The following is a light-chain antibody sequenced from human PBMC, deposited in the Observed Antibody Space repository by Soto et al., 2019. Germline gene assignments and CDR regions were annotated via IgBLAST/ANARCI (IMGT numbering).Light chain of an antibody. CDR3: QQRSSWAT. V-gene: IGKV3-11*01. CDR1: QSVSSN. J-gene: IGKJ3*01. Sequence: EIVMTQSPATLSVSPGERATLSCRASQSVSSNLAWYQQKAGQAPRLLIYDASNRATGIPARFSGSGSGTDFTLTISSLEPEDFAVYFCQQRSSWATFGPGTKVDIK. CDR2: DAS.